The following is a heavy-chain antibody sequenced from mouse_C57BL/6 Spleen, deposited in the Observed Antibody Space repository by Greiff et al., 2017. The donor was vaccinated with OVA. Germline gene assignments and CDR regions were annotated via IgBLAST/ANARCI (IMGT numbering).Heavy chain of an antibody. V-gene: IGHV5-4*03. CDR2: ISDGGSYT. CDR1: GFTFSSYA. Sequence: EVKLVESGGGLVKPGGSLKLSCAASGFTFSSYAMSWVRQTPEKRLEWVATISDGGSYTYYPDNVKGRFTISRDNAKNNLYLQMSHLKSEDTAMYYCARNLRGWYFDVWGTGTTVTVSS. CDR3: ARNLRGWYFDV. J-gene: IGHJ1*03. D-gene: IGHD1-1*01.